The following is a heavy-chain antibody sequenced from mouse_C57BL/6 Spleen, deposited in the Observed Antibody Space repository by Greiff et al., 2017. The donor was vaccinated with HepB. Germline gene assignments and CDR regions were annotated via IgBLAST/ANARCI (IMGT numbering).Heavy chain of an antibody. J-gene: IGHJ4*01. CDR1: GFTFSSYA. CDR3: ARDRNYRETMDY. V-gene: IGHV5-4*01. D-gene: IGHD2-12*01. CDR2: ISDGGSYT. Sequence: EVQWVESGGGLVKPGGSLKLSCAASGFTFSSYAMSWVRQTPEKRLEWVATISDGGSYTYYPDNVKGRFTISRDNAKNNLYLQMSHLKSEDTAMYYCARDRNYRETMDYWGQGTSVTVSS.